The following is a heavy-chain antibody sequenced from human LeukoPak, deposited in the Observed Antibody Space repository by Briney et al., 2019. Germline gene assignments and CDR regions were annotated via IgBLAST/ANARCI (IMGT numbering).Heavy chain of an antibody. J-gene: IGHJ3*02. Sequence: PGGSLRLSCAASGFTFSSYGMHWVRQAPGKGLEWVPVIWYEGSIKYYAGSVKGRFTISRHNSKHTLYVQMNSMRAEDTAVYYCARDPEVVPAVVDFLLNAFDIWGQGTMVTVSS. V-gene: IGHV3-33*01. CDR2: IWYEGSIK. CDR1: GFTFSSYG. CDR3: ARDPEVVPAVVDFLLNAFDI. D-gene: IGHD2-15*01.